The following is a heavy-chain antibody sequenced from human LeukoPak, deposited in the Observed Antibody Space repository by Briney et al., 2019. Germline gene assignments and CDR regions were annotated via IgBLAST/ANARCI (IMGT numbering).Heavy chain of an antibody. CDR1: GGSISSYY. CDR2: IFYSGST. D-gene: IGHD3-9*01. V-gene: IGHV4-59*01. CDR3: ARDGAVDILTGYGAFDI. J-gene: IGHJ3*02. Sequence: SETLSLTCTVSGGSISSYYWSWIRQPPGKGLEWIGYIFYSGSTNYSPSLKSRVTISVDTSKNQFSLKLNSATAADTAVYYCARDGAVDILTGYGAFDIWGQGTMVTVSS.